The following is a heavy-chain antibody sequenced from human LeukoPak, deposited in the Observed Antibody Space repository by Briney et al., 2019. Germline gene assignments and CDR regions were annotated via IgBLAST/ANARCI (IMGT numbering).Heavy chain of an antibody. D-gene: IGHD3-16*01. CDR3: ASSSRWELRYYFDN. Sequence: SETLSLTCTVSGVSISSSSYYWGWIRQPPGKGLEWIGSIYYSGRTYYNPSLKSRVTISVDTSKNQFSLKLSSVTAADTAVYYCASSSRWELRYYFDNWGQGTLVTVSS. CDR2: IYYSGRT. J-gene: IGHJ4*02. CDR1: GVSISSSSYY. V-gene: IGHV4-39*07.